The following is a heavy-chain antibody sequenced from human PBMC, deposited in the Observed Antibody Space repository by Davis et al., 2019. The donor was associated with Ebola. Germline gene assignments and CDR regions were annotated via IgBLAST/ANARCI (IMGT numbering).Heavy chain of an antibody. CDR3: ARDGYNYSFFDS. D-gene: IGHD5-24*01. CDR1: GYSISSGYY. CDR2: IYHSGST. J-gene: IGHJ4*02. V-gene: IGHV4-38-2*02. Sequence: SETLSLTCTVSGYSISSGYYWGWIRQPPGKGLEWIGSIYHSGSTYYNPSLKSRVTISIDTSKNQFSLKLTSVTAADTAVYYCARDGYNYSFFDSWGQGTLVTVSS.